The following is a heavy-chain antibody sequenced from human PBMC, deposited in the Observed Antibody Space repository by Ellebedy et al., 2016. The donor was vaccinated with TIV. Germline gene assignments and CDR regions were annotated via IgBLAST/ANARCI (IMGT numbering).Heavy chain of an antibody. Sequence: ASVKVSCKASGGTFSSYAISWVRQAPGQGLEWMGGIIPFFGTTNYAQKFKGRVTFTADESTSTAYMELSSLRSEDTAEYYCARDLGRGRYYYGMDVWGQGTTVTVSS. J-gene: IGHJ6*02. CDR1: GGTFSSYA. CDR3: ARDLGRGRYYYGMDV. CDR2: IIPFFGTT. D-gene: IGHD3-16*01. V-gene: IGHV1-69*13.